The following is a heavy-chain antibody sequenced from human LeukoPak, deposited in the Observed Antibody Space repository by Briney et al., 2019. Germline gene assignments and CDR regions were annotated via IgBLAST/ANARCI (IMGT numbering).Heavy chain of an antibody. CDR1: GYNFSSYY. D-gene: IGHD3-16*01. V-gene: IGHV1-46*01. Sequence: ASVKLSCKASGYNFSSYYIQWVRQDPGQGLEWMGLLNPSRGTTAYAPKFQGRVTMTRDTPSNTVYMELRGLRSDDTAIYYCARDATRGIGGSYDLDFWGQGSLVTVSS. J-gene: IGHJ4*02. CDR2: LNPSRGTT. CDR3: ARDATRGIGGSYDLDF.